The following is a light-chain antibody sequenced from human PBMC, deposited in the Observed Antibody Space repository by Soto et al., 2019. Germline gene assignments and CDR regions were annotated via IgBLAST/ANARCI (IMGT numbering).Light chain of an antibody. Sequence: QSALTQPASVSGSPGQSITXSXXXTXXXXXGYNYVSWYQHHPGKAPKLMIYDVSNRPSGVSNRFSGSKSGNTASLTISGLQPEDEADYYCSSYTTSNTRQIVFGTGTKLTVL. CDR1: XXXXXGYNY. J-gene: IGLJ1*01. CDR2: DVS. V-gene: IGLV2-14*03. CDR3: SSYTTSNTRQIV.